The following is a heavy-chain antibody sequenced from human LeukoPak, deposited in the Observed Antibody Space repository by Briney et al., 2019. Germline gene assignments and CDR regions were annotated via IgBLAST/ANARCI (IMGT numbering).Heavy chain of an antibody. D-gene: IGHD2-15*01. V-gene: IGHV3-15*01. J-gene: IGHJ6*03. Sequence: NPGGSLRLSCAASGFTFSNAWMSWVRQAPGKGLEWVGRIKSKTDGGTTDYAAPVKGRFTISRDDSKNTLYLQMNRLKTEDTAVYYSTKAPTGYCSGGSCYDYYYYMDVWGKGTTVTVSS. CDR2: IKSKTDGGTT. CDR1: GFTFSNAW. CDR3: TKAPTGYCSGGSCYDYYYYMDV.